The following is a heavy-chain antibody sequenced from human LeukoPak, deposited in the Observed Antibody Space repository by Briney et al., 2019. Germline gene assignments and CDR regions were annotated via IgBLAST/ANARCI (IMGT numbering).Heavy chain of an antibody. Sequence: ASETLSLTCTVSGYSISSGYYWGWIRQPPGKGLEWIGSIYHSGSTYYNPSLKSRVTISVDTSKNQFSLKLSSVTAADTAVYYCARHKYSSGWPPEGAFDIWGQGTMVTVSS. J-gene: IGHJ3*02. V-gene: IGHV4-38-2*02. D-gene: IGHD6-19*01. CDR1: GYSISSGYY. CDR2: IYHSGST. CDR3: ARHKYSSGWPPEGAFDI.